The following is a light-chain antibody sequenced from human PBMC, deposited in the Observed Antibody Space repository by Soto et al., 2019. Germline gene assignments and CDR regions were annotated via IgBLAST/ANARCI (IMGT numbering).Light chain of an antibody. CDR1: QSVSCC. Sequence: IVLTQSPATLSLSPGERATLSCMASQSVSCCLAWYQQKPGQAPRLLIYDASNRATGIPARFSGSGSGTDFTHTISSLEPEDVAVYFCQQRSNRPPWTFGQGTKVEIK. V-gene: IGKV3-11*01. CDR3: QQRSNRPPWT. CDR2: DAS. J-gene: IGKJ1*01.